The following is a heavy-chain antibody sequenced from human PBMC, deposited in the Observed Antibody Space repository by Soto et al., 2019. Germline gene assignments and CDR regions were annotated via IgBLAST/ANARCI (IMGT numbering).Heavy chain of an antibody. CDR3: AREEPSGEGAYDY. Sequence: QVQLVESGGGVVQPGRSLRLSCAASGFTFSSYAMHWVRQAPGKGLEWVAVISYDGSNKYYADSVKGRFTISRDNSKNTVYLQMNSLRAEDTAVYYCAREEPSGEGAYDYWGQGTLVTVSS. CDR2: ISYDGSNK. CDR1: GFTFSSYA. J-gene: IGHJ4*02. V-gene: IGHV3-30-3*01. D-gene: IGHD1-26*01.